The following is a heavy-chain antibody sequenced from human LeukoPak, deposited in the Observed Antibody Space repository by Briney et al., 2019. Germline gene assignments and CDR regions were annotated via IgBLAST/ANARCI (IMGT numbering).Heavy chain of an antibody. CDR3: AKDLGYDSSGYYFS. CDR2: ISYDGSNK. CDR1: GFTFSSYA. V-gene: IGHV3-30*04. Sequence: GGSLRLSCAASGFTFSSYAMHWVRQTPGKGLEWVAVISYDGSNKYYADSVKGRFTISRDNSKNTLYLQMNSLRAEDTAVYYCAKDLGYDSSGYYFSWGQGTLVTVSS. D-gene: IGHD3-22*01. J-gene: IGHJ5*02.